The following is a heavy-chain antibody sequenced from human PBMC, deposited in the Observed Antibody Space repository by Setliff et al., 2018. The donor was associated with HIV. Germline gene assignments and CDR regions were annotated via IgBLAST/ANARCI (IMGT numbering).Heavy chain of an antibody. CDR1: GFTFSSYS. CDR3: VYGSGTQGVWFDP. J-gene: IGHJ5*02. V-gene: IGHV3-48*01. CDR2: ISSSSSTI. Sequence: PGGSLRLSCAASGFTFSSYSMNWVRQAPGKGLEWVSYISSSSSTIYYADSVKGRSTISRDNAKNSLYLQMNSLRAEDTAVYYCVYGSGTQGVWFDPWGQGTLVTVSS. D-gene: IGHD3-10*01.